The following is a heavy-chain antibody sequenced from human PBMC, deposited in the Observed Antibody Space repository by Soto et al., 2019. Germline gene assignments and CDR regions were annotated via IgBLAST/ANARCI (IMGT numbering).Heavy chain of an antibody. CDR2: ISGSGGST. CDR3: AKVGSTTDELYYYYMDV. J-gene: IGHJ6*03. CDR1: GFTFSSYA. D-gene: IGHD2-2*01. V-gene: IGHV3-23*01. Sequence: EVQLLESGGGLVQPGGSLRLSCAASGFTFSSYAMSWVRQAPGKGLEWVSAISGSGGSTYYADSVKGRFTISRDNSKNTLYLQMNSLRAEDTAVYYRAKVGSTTDELYYYYMDVWGKGTTVTVSS.